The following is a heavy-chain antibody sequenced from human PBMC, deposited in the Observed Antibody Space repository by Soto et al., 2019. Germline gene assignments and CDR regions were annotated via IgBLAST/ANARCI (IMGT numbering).Heavy chain of an antibody. V-gene: IGHV3-74*01. Sequence: GGSLRLSCAASAFTFKNHWMHWVRQVPGKGPVWVSRINGDGSFTSYADAVKGRFTISRDNAKNSLYLQMNSLRAEDTAVYYCTGGQDNLAVNFDYWGQGTPVTVSS. CDR2: INGDGSFT. CDR1: AFTFKNHW. D-gene: IGHD1-1*01. CDR3: TGGQDNLAVNFDY. J-gene: IGHJ4*02.